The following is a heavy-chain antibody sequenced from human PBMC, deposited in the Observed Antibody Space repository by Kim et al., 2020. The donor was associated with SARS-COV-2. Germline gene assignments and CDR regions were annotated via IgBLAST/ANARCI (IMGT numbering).Heavy chain of an antibody. Sequence: APWKGRFTISRDNSKNTLYLQMNSLRAEDTAVYYCAKAVGVVVVVSSLDQWGHGTLVTVSS. CDR3: AKAVGVVVVVSSLDQ. J-gene: IGHJ4*01. D-gene: IGHD3-22*01. V-gene: IGHV3-23*01.